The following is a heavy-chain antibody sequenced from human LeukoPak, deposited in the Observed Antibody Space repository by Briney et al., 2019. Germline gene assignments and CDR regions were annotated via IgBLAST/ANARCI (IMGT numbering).Heavy chain of an antibody. J-gene: IGHJ4*02. CDR2: IYYSGST. V-gene: IGHV4-39*02. CDR3: ARDYQQLGYFDY. D-gene: IGHD6-13*01. Sequence: PSETLSLTCTVSGGSISSADYFWGWIRQPPGKGLEWIGNIYYSGSTYYNPSLKSRVTISVDTSKNQFSLKLSSVTAADTAVYYCARDYQQLGYFDYWGQGTLVTVSS. CDR1: GGSISSADYF.